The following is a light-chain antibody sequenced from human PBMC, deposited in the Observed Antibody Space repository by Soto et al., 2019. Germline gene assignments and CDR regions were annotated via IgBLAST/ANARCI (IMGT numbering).Light chain of an antibody. CDR3: MQALQTPLT. J-gene: IGKJ4*01. Sequence: DIVMTQSPLSLPVTPGEPASISCRSSQSLLHRNGYNYLDWYLQKPGQSPQLLIYLGSNRASGVPDRFSGSGSGTDFTLKISRVEAEDVGVYYCMQALQTPLTLGGGTKVDLK. CDR1: QSLLHRNGYNY. V-gene: IGKV2-28*01. CDR2: LGS.